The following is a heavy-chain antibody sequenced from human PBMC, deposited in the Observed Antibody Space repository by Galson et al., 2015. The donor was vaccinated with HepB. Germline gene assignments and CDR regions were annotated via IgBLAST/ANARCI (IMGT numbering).Heavy chain of an antibody. Sequence: SVKVSCKASGGTFSSHAISWVRQAPGQGLEWMGGIIPIFGTANYAQKFQGRVTITADESTSTAYMELSSLRSEDTAVYYCARDDSSGAGWFDPWGQGTLVTVSS. CDR3: ARDDSSGAGWFDP. CDR1: GGTFSSHA. D-gene: IGHD3-22*01. J-gene: IGHJ5*02. CDR2: IIPIFGTA. V-gene: IGHV1-69*13.